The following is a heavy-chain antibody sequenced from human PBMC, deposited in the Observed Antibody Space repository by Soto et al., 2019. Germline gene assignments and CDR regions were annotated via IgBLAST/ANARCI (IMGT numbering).Heavy chain of an antibody. CDR1: GFTFSSYW. CDR3: AAGKWFVDY. CDR2: IKQDGREK. D-gene: IGHD3-10*01. V-gene: IGHV3-7*02. Sequence: EVQLAESGGGLVQPGRSLRLSCTDSGFTFSSYWMTWVRQAPGKGLEWVAKIKQDGREKYYVDSVKGRFTISRDNAKNAQFLQMNSLRVEDRAVYYCAAGKWFVDYWGQGTVVTVS. J-gene: IGHJ4*02.